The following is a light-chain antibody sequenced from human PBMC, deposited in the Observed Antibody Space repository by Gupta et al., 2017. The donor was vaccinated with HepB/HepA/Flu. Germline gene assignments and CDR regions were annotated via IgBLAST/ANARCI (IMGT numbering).Light chain of an antibody. CDR3: QQFNSNALT. V-gene: IGKV1-9*01. Sequence: DIQLTQSPSFLSASVGDRVTITCRASQGISSYLAWYQQKPGKAPRLLIFATSTLQSGVPLRFSGSGSGTEFTLTISSLQPEDFATYYCQQFNSNALTFGGGTKVEIK. CDR1: QGISSY. J-gene: IGKJ4*01. CDR2: ATS.